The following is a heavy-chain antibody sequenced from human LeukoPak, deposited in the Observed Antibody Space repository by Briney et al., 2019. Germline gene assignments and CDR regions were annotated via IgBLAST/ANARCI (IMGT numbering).Heavy chain of an antibody. D-gene: IGHD6-13*01. CDR3: AASSSSWYGSGAFDI. V-gene: IGHV1-58*02. J-gene: IGHJ3*02. Sequence: GASVKVSCQASGFTFTSSAMEWVRQARGQRLEGIGWIVVGSGKTNYAQKFQERVTITRDMSTSTAYMELSCLRSEDTAVYYSAASSSSWYGSGAFDIWGQGTMVTVSS. CDR2: IVVGSGKT. CDR1: GFTFTSSA.